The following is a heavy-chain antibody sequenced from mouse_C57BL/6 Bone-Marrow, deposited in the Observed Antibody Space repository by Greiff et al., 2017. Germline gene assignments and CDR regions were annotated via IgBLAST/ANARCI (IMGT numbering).Heavy chain of an antibody. V-gene: IGHV1-59*01. Sequence: QVQLQQPGAELVRPGTSVKLSCKASGYTFTSYWMHWVKQRPGQGLEWIGVIDPSDSYTNYNQKFKGKATLTVDTSYSTAYMQLSSLTSEDSAVYYCARWGYGSSYPYYFDYWGQGTTLTVSS. CDR2: IDPSDSYT. D-gene: IGHD1-1*01. J-gene: IGHJ2*01. CDR1: GYTFTSYW. CDR3: ARWGYGSSYPYYFDY.